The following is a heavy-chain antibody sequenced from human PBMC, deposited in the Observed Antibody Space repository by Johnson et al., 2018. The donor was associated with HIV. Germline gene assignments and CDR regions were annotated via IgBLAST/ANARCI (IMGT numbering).Heavy chain of an antibody. Sequence: QVQLVESGGGVVQPGGSLRLSCAASGITFSSYGMHWVRQAPGRGLEWVAFIRYDGSNKYYADSVKGRFTISRDNSKNTLYLQMNSLRAEDTAVYYCAKGEWGAGTDAFDIWGQGTMVTVSS. CDR1: GITFSSYG. CDR2: IRYDGSNK. V-gene: IGHV3-30*02. CDR3: AKGEWGAGTDAFDI. J-gene: IGHJ3*02. D-gene: IGHD3-16*01.